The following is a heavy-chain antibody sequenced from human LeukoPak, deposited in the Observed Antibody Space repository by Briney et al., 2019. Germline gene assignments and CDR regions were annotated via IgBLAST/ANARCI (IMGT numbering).Heavy chain of an antibody. CDR3: ARGTSSWPYYYYYYMDV. V-gene: IGHV1-46*01. Sequence: ASVKVSCKASGYTFTSYYMHWVRQAPGQGLEWMGIINPSGGSTSYAQKFQGRVTMTRDTSTSTVYMELSSLRSEDTAVYYCARGTSSWPYYYYYYMDVWGKGTTVTISS. J-gene: IGHJ6*03. D-gene: IGHD6-13*01. CDR2: INPSGGST. CDR1: GYTFTSYY.